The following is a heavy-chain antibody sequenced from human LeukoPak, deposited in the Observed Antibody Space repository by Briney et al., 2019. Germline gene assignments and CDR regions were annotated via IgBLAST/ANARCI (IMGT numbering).Heavy chain of an antibody. CDR2: LYSGGST. Sequence: GGSLRLSCAASGFTVSTNYMSWVRQAPGKGLEWVSVLYSGGSTYYADFVKGRFTISRDNSKNTLYLQMNRLRAEDTAVYYCAAGYYGSGINYWGQGTLVTVSS. CDR3: AAGYYGSGINY. CDR1: GFTVSTNY. J-gene: IGHJ4*02. D-gene: IGHD3-10*01. V-gene: IGHV3-66*01.